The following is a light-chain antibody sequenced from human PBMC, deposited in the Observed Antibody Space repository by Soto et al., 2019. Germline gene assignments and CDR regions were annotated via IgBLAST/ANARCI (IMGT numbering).Light chain of an antibody. CDR1: QSVRSSN. J-gene: IGKJ1*01. CDR3: QQYGSSPWT. CDR2: GAS. Sequence: EIVMTQSPATLSVSPGERATLSCRASQSVRSSNLAWYQQKPGQAPRLLIYGASSRATGIPDRFSGSGSGTDFTLTISRLEPEDFAVYYCQQYGSSPWTFGQGTKVDIK. V-gene: IGKV3-20*01.